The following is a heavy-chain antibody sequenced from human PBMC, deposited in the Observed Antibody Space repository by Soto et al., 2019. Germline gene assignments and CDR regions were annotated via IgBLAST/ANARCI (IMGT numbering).Heavy chain of an antibody. CDR3: AREDIQDIVVVVVAPEGLGY. D-gene: IGHD2-15*01. J-gene: IGHJ4*02. CDR1: SYTFTSYG. CDR2: ISGYNGNS. Sequence: QVQLVQSGAEVKKPGASVKVSCKASSYTFTSYGISWVRQAPGQGLEWMGRISGYNGNSNYAQNLQGRVTMTTDTSTSTAYMELRSLRSDDTAVYYCAREDIQDIVVVVVAPEGLGYWGQGTLVTVSS. V-gene: IGHV1-18*01.